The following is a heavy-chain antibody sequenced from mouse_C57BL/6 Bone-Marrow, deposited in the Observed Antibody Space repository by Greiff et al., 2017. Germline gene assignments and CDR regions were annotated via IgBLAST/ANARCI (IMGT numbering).Heavy chain of an antibody. CDR1: GFTFSDYY. D-gene: IGHD2-4*01. J-gene: IGHJ2*01. Sequence: EVKLMESEGGLVQPGSSMKLSCTASGFTFSDYYMAWVRQVPEKGLVWVANINYDGSSTYYLDSLKSRFIISRDNAKNILYLQMSSLKSEDTATYYCARAYYDYVPTGFFDYWGQGTTLTVSS. V-gene: IGHV5-16*01. CDR2: INYDGSST. CDR3: ARAYYDYVPTGFFDY.